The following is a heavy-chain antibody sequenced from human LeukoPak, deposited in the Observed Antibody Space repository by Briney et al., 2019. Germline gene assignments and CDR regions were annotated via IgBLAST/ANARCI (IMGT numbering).Heavy chain of an antibody. V-gene: IGHV3-66*01. D-gene: IGHD6-19*01. Sequence: GGSLRLSCAASGFTVRSYYMAWVRQAPGKGLEWVSVIYSGGDTYYADSVKGRFTISRDNSRNIIYLEMSSLKAEDTAVYYCAKERNLEIAVAGTIFDYWGQGTLVTVSS. CDR1: GFTVRSYY. CDR3: AKERNLEIAVAGTIFDY. J-gene: IGHJ4*02. CDR2: IYSGGDT.